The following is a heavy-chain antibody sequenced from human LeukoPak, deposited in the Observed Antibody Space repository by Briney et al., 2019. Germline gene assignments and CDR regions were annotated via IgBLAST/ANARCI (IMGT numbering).Heavy chain of an antibody. CDR1: GFAFRSYP. Sequence: GESLRLSCAASGFAFRSYPMTWVRQAPGKGLERVSTIGSNAGDTHYADSVKGRFTISRDNSKNSLYLQMNSLRAEDTAVYYCAKYYSTSGSSGGRVFDYWGQGTLVTVSS. D-gene: IGHD3-10*01. CDR3: AKYYSTSGSSGGRVFDY. V-gene: IGHV3-23*01. J-gene: IGHJ4*02. CDR2: IGSNAGDT.